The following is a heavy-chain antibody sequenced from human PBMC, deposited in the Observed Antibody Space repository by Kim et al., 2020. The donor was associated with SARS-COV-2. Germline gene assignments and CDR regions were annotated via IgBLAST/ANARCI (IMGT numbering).Heavy chain of an antibody. CDR3: AKDGTTIAYYYMDV. D-gene: IGHD6-13*01. Sequence: YADYEKGRFTISRDNAKNSLYLPMNSLRAEDTALYYCAKDGTTIAYYYMDVWGKGTTVTVSS. J-gene: IGHJ6*03. V-gene: IGHV3-9*01.